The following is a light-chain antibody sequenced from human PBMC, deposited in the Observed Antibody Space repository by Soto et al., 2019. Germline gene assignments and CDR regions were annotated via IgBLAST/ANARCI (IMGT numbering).Light chain of an antibody. CDR3: QQRGNWIT. CDR1: QSVSSY. V-gene: IGKV3-11*01. CDR2: DAS. Sequence: EIVLTQSPATLSLSPGERATLSCRASQSVSSYLAWYQQKPCQAPRLLIYDASNRATGIPARFSASGSGTDFTLTISSLEPEDSAVYYCQQRGNWITFGPGTRLEIK. J-gene: IGKJ5*01.